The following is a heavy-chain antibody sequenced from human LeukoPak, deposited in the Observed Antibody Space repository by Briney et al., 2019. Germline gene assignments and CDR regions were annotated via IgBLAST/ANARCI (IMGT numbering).Heavy chain of an antibody. V-gene: IGHV3-30-3*01. D-gene: IGHD2-2*01. J-gene: IGHJ4*02. CDR3: ARCGDHKSTYCSGTSFPGTY. Sequence: GRSLRLSCAASGFTFSNFAIYWVRQAPGKGLEWVAVISYDGSIKYYADSVKGRFTISRDNSKNTLYLQMNSLRAEDTVVYYCARCGDHKSTYCSGTSFPGTYWGQGTLVTVSS. CDR2: ISYDGSIK. CDR1: GFTFSNFA.